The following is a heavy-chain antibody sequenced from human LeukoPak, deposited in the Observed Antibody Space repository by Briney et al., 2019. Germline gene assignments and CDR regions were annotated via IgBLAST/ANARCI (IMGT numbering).Heavy chain of an antibody. D-gene: IGHD2-2*01. J-gene: IGHJ5*02. Sequence: SETLSLTCAVYGGSFSGYYWSWIRQPPGKGLEWIGEINHSGSTNYNPSLKSRVTISVDTSKNHFSLKLTSVTAADTAVYYCARGYCPTPTCYSDNWFDPWGQGTLVTVSS. CDR2: INHSGST. V-gene: IGHV4-34*01. CDR1: GGSFSGYY. CDR3: ARGYCPTPTCYSDNWFDP.